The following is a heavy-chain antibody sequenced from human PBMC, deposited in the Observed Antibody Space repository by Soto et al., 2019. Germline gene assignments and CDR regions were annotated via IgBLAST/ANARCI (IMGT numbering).Heavy chain of an antibody. CDR3: ARDIGVYSGSQGGFDP. CDR1: GGTFSSYA. J-gene: IGHJ5*02. D-gene: IGHD1-26*01. Sequence: QVQLVQSGAEVKKPGSSVKVSCKASGGTFSSYAISWVRQAPGQGLEWMGGIIPIFGTANYAQKFQGRVTITADESTRTAYMELSSLRSEDTAVYYCARDIGVYSGSQGGFDPWGQGTLVTVSS. V-gene: IGHV1-69*01. CDR2: IIPIFGTA.